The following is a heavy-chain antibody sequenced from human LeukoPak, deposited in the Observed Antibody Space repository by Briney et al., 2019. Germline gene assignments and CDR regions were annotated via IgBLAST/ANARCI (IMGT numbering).Heavy chain of an antibody. CDR1: GDSLSSGGYY. CDR3: ARSGYCSGGNCYSNSAFDI. Sequence: SETLSLTCSVSGDSLSSGGYYWSWIRQHPGKGLEYIGYIYHTGGTYYNPSLKSRVTISVDTSNNQFSLKLNSVSAADTAVYYCARSGYCSGGNCYSNSAFDIWGQGTVVTVSS. J-gene: IGHJ3*02. V-gene: IGHV4-31*03. D-gene: IGHD2-15*01. CDR2: IYHTGGT.